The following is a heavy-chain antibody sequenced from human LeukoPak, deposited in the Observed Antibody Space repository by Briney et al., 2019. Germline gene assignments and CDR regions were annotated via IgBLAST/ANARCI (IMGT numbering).Heavy chain of an antibody. Sequence: GGSLRLSCAASGFTFTSDTMNWVRQAPGKGLDWVSSISSSSAYIYYADSVKGRSTISRDNAKNSLYLQMNSLRAEDTAVYYCARGFESSYYDSPAWFDPWGQGTLVTVSS. CDR1: GFTFTSDT. D-gene: IGHD3-22*01. V-gene: IGHV3-21*01. J-gene: IGHJ5*02. CDR2: ISSSSAYI. CDR3: ARGFESSYYDSPAWFDP.